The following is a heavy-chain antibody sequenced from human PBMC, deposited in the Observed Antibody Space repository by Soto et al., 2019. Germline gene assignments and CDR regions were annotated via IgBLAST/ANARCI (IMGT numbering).Heavy chain of an antibody. J-gene: IGHJ4*02. Sequence: QVQLVEAGGGVVQPGRSLRLSCAASGFTFSSYAMHWVRQAPGKGLEWVAVISYDGSNKYYADSVKGRFTISRDNSKNTLYLQMNSLRAEDTSVYYCASVEVGASFDYWGQGTLVTVSS. CDR3: ASVEVGASFDY. V-gene: IGHV3-30-3*01. D-gene: IGHD1-26*01. CDR2: ISYDGSNK. CDR1: GFTFSSYA.